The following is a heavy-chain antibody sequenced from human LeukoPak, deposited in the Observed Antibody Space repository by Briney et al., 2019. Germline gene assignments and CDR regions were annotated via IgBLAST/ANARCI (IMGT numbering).Heavy chain of an antibody. CDR2: ISSSSSYI. CDR1: GFTFSSYS. CDR3: ARDKEPGIAAAGTFFDY. Sequence: GGSLRLSCAASGFTFSSYSMNWVRQAPGKGLEWVSSISSSSSYIYYADSVKGRFTISRDNAKNSLYLQMNSLRAEDTAVYYCARDKEPGIAAAGTFFDYWGQGTLVTVSS. J-gene: IGHJ4*02. D-gene: IGHD6-13*01. V-gene: IGHV3-21*01.